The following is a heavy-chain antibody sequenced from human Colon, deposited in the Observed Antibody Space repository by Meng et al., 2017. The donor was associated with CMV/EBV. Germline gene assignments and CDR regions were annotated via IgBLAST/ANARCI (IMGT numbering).Heavy chain of an antibody. V-gene: IGHV1-8*01. CDR1: GYTFIGYD. Sequence: ASVKVSCKASGYTFIGYDINWVRQATGQGLEWMGWMNPNSGNTGYAQKFQGRITLTRNTSISTAYMELSSLRSEDTAAYFCARVRGNYGSDSLAVWGQGTTVTVSS. CDR2: MNPNSGNT. CDR3: ARVRGNYGSDSLAV. J-gene: IGHJ6*02. D-gene: IGHD3-10*01.